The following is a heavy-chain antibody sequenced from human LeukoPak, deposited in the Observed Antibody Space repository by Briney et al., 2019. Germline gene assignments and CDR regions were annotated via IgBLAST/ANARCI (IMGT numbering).Heavy chain of an antibody. CDR2: IKQDGSEK. CDR1: GFTFSSYW. CDR3: AREDSENYSDGY. Sequence: GGSLRLSCAASGFTFSSYWVSWVRQGPGKGLEWVANIKQDGSEKYYVDSVKGRFTISRDNAKNSLYLQMNSLRAEDTAVYYCAREDSENYSDGYWGQGTLVTVSS. J-gene: IGHJ4*02. V-gene: IGHV3-7*01. D-gene: IGHD3-10*01.